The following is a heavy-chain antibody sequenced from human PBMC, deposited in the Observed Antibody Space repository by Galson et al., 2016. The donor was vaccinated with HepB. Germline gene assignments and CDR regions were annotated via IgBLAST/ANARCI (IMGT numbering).Heavy chain of an antibody. CDR2: IGGSGATT. CDR1: GLTFSHYS. CDR3: AKGPRGDFFDL. J-gene: IGHJ4*02. V-gene: IGHV3-23*01. Sequence: SLRLSCAASGLTFSHYSLTWVRQAPGKGLEWVALIGGSGATTHYAPSVKGRFTISRDNSKNTIYLQMNSLRADDTAIYFCAKGPRGDFFDLGGQGTLVTVSS.